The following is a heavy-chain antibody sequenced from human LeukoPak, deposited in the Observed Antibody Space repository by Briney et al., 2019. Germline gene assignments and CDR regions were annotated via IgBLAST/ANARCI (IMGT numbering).Heavy chain of an antibody. CDR1: GYTFSSYD. V-gene: IGHV1-8*01. D-gene: IGHD2-15*01. CDR3: AKAPDCSSGSCHLWFDP. CDR2: MNPNSGNT. Sequence: ASVKVSCKASGYTFSSYDINWVRQATGQGLEWMGWMNPNSGNTGYAQKFQGRVTMTRNTSISTAYMEVSSLRSDDTAVYYCAKAPDCSSGSCHLWFDPWGQGTLVTVSS. J-gene: IGHJ5*02.